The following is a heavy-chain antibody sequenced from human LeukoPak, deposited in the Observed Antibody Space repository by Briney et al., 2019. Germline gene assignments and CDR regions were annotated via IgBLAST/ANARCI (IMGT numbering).Heavy chain of an antibody. D-gene: IGHD4-11*01. CDR2: INTNTGNP. CDR3: ARRIDYSNYGKFDP. V-gene: IGHV7-4-1*02. CDR1: GGTFSSYA. Sequence: ASVKVSCKASGGTFSSYAISWVRQAPGQGLEWMGWINTNTGNPTYAQGFTGRFVFSLDTSVSTAYLQISSLKAEDTAVYYCARRIDYSNYGKFDPWGQGTLVTVSS. J-gene: IGHJ5*02.